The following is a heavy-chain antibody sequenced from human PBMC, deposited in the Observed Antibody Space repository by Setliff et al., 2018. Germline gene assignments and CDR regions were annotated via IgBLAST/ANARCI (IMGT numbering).Heavy chain of an antibody. V-gene: IGHV4-61*02. J-gene: IGHJ4*02. Sequence: PSETLSLTCTVSGGSISSGPYYWNWFRQPAGKGLEWIGRLYSSGSTNYNPSLKSRVTISVDTSKNQFSLKLSSVTAADTAVYYCASTDWGWGYYFDYWGLG. CDR1: GGSISSGPYY. D-gene: IGHD7-27*01. CDR3: ASTDWGWGYYFDY. CDR2: LYSSGST.